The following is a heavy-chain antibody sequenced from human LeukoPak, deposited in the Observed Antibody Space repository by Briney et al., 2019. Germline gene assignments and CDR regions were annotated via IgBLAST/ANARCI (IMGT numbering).Heavy chain of an antibody. D-gene: IGHD6-13*01. V-gene: IGHV1-18*01. CDR2: ISAYNGNT. J-gene: IGHJ4*02. Sequence: VASVTVSCKASGYTFTSYGISWVRQAPGQGLEWMGWISAYNGNTNYAQKLQGRVTMTTDTSTSTAYMELRSLRSDDTAVYYCARDERIAASSNFDYWGQGTQVTVSS. CDR1: GYTFTSYG. CDR3: ARDERIAASSNFDY.